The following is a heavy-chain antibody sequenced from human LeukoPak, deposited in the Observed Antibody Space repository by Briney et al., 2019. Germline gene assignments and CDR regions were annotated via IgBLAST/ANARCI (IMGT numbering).Heavy chain of an antibody. V-gene: IGHV4-39*07. CDR2: IYFSGAT. CDR1: GGSTGRSSNY. D-gene: IGHD3-22*01. CDR3: ARGRRDSSGYYYSA. Sequence: PSETLSLTCSVSGGSTGRSSNYWGWIRQPPGKGLEWIGSIYFSGATYYNPSLKSRVTMSVDTSKNQFSLKLSSVTAADTAVYYCARGRRDSSGYYYSAWGQGTLVTVSS. J-gene: IGHJ5*02.